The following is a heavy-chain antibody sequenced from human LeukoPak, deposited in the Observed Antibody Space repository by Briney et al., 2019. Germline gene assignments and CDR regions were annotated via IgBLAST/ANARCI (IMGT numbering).Heavy chain of an antibody. Sequence: GGSLRLSCAASGFTFSSYWMHWVRQAPGKGLVWVSRINSDGSSTSYADSVKGRFTISRDNAKNTPYLQMNSLRAEDTAVYYCASGDYGGARTAYYYYYMDVWGKGTTVTVSS. D-gene: IGHD4-23*01. J-gene: IGHJ6*03. V-gene: IGHV3-74*01. CDR1: GFTFSSYW. CDR2: INSDGSST. CDR3: ASGDYGGARTAYYYYYMDV.